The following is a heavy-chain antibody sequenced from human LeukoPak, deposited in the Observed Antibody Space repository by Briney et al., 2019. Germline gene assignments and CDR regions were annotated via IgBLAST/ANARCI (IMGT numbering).Heavy chain of an antibody. CDR3: ARGWWHFDY. Sequence: GGSLRLSCAASGFTFSNYAMSWVRQAPGKGLVWVSRINSDGSSTSYADSVKGRFTISRDNAKNTLYLQMNSLRAEDTAVYYYARGWWHFDYWGQGTLVTVSS. J-gene: IGHJ4*02. CDR2: INSDGSST. D-gene: IGHD2-15*01. V-gene: IGHV3-74*01. CDR1: GFTFSNYA.